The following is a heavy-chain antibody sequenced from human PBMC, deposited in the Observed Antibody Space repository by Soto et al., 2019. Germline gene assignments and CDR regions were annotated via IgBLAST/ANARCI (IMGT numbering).Heavy chain of an antibody. V-gene: IGHV3-53*01. CDR2: IYSDGRT. CDR1: GLPVSTNY. Sequence: PGGSLRLSCVVSGLPVSTNYMSWVRQAPGKGLEWVTFIYSDGRTFYADSVKGRFNISRDNSKNTLYLQMNSLKAEDTAVYYCARDYGDYYFDYWGQGTLVTVSS. J-gene: IGHJ4*02. D-gene: IGHD4-17*01. CDR3: ARDYGDYYFDY.